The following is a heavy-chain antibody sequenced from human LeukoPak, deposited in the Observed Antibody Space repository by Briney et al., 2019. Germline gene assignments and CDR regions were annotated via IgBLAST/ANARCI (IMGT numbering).Heavy chain of an antibody. V-gene: IGHV1-46*01. Sequence: GASVKVSCKASGYTFTSYYMHWVRQAPGQGLEWMGIINPSGGSTSYAQKFQGRVTMTRDPATGQVYNGPSSLRSGDPAAYYWARGPRGVIAPYFGYWGQGTLVTVSS. D-gene: IGHD3-10*01. CDR2: INPSGGST. CDR1: GYTFTSYY. CDR3: ARGPRGVIAPYFGY. J-gene: IGHJ4*02.